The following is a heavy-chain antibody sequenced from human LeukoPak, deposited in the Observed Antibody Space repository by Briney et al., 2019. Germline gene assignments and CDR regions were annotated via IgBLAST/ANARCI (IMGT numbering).Heavy chain of an antibody. CDR1: GFTYSTYA. CDR3: ATVIVGLIMDFDY. J-gene: IGHJ4*02. V-gene: IGHV3-23*01. CDR2: IGGSGGST. D-gene: IGHD3-16*02. Sequence: GGSLRLSCAASGFTYSTYAMSWVRQAPGKALEWVSAIGGSGGSTYYADSVKGRFTISRDNSQTTLYLQMNTLGDDDTALYYCATVIVGLIMDFDYWGEGTLVTVSS.